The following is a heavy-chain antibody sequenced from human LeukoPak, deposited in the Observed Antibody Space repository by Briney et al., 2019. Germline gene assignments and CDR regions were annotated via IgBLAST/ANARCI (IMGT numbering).Heavy chain of an antibody. V-gene: IGHV3-48*03. CDR1: GLKFSSYE. J-gene: IGHJ6*02. CDR3: ARVMGYYYAMDV. CDR2: ISSSGNNI. Sequence: TGGSLRLSCAASGLKFSSYEVNWVRQAPGKGLEWVSYISSSGNNIYYADSVKGRFTISRDIAKNSLYLQTNSLRADDTAVYYCARVMGYYYAMDVWGQGTTVTVSS. D-gene: IGHD1-26*01.